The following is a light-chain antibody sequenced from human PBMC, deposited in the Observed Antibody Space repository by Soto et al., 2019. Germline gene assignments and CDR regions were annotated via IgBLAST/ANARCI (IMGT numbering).Light chain of an antibody. CDR3: TSYAGYNNPVV. CDR2: EVN. CDR1: SSDVGSYNY. V-gene: IGLV2-8*01. J-gene: IGLJ2*01. Sequence: QSALTQPPSASGSPGQSVTISCTGTSSDVGSYNYVSWYQQHPDKAPKLMIYEVNKRPSGVPDRFSGSKSSNTASLTVSGLQAEDEADYYCTSYAGYNNPVVFGGGTKLTVL.